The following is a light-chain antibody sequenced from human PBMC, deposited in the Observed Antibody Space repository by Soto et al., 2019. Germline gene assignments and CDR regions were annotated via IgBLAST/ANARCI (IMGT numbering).Light chain of an antibody. J-gene: IGKJ3*01. Sequence: DIVMTQSPLSLPVTPGEPASISCRSSQSLLHSNGYNYLDWYLQKPGQSPHLLIYLGSNRASGVPDRFSGSGSGTDFTLKISRVEAEYVGVYYCMQALQTPRFTFGPGTKVDIK. V-gene: IGKV2-28*01. CDR1: QSLLHSNGYNY. CDR3: MQALQTPRFT. CDR2: LGS.